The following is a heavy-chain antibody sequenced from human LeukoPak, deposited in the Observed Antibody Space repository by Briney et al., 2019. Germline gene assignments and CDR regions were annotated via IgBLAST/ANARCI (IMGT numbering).Heavy chain of an antibody. J-gene: IGHJ4*02. CDR1: GFTFSSYA. Sequence: PGGSLRLSCSASGFTFSSYAMHWVRQAPRKGLEYVSAISSNGGSTYYADSVKGRFTISRDNSKNTLYLQMSSLRAEDTAVYYCVKAKYLEWSIFDYWGQGTLVTVSS. V-gene: IGHV3-64D*09. CDR3: VKAKYLEWSIFDY. CDR2: ISSNGGST. D-gene: IGHD3-3*01.